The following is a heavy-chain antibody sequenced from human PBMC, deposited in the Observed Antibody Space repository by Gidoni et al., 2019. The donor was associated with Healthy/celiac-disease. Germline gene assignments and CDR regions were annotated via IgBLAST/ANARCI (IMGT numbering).Heavy chain of an antibody. CDR2: ISYDGGNK. D-gene: IGHD6-13*01. CDR3: AKGGWGSSWYCPLCFDY. Sequence: QLQLVESVVGVVQPGRSLRLSCAASGFTFRSYGMHWVRQAPDKVLEWVAAISYDGGNKYYADSVKGRFTISRDNSKNTLYLHMNSRRAEDTAVYYCAKGGWGSSWYCPLCFDYWGQGTLVTVSS. J-gene: IGHJ4*02. V-gene: IGHV3-30*18. CDR1: GFTFRSYG.